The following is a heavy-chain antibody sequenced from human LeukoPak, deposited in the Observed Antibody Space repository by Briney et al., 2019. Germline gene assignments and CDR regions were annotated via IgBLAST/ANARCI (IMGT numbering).Heavy chain of an antibody. J-gene: IGHJ4*02. V-gene: IGHV3-21*01. D-gene: IGHD2-21*01. Sequence: GGSLRLSCAASGFTFSSYSMNWVRQAPGNGLEWVSSISSSSSYTYYADSVKGRFTISRDNAKNSLYLQMNSLRAEDTAVYYCAREVSGDGDYWGQGTLVTVSS. CDR2: ISSSSSYT. CDR1: GFTFSSYS. CDR3: AREVSGDGDY.